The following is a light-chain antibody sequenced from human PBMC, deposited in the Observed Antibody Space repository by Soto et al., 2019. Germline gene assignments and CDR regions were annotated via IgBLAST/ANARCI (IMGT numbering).Light chain of an antibody. CDR2: AAS. Sequence: DIQITQSPASLSSYLLDMVTITCRASRGIVNYVAWFQQKTGKAPKSLIYAASTLQSGVPSKFSGSGYGTEFTLTISSLQTDDFATYYCQQYKTYWTFGPGTKVDI. V-gene: IGKV1-16*02. CDR1: RGIVNY. CDR3: QQYKTYWT. J-gene: IGKJ1*01.